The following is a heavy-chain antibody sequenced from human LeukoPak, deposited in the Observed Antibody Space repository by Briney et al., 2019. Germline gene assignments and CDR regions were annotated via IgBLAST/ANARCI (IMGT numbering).Heavy chain of an antibody. D-gene: IGHD3-10*01. J-gene: IGHJ4*02. CDR3: ARDSDGVLDY. V-gene: IGHV3-7*04. CDR2: IKHDGSEK. Sequence: GGSLRLFCAASGFTFTTYWMAWVRQAPGKGLEWVANIKHDGSEKHYVDSVKGRFTISRDSAENSLFLQMNSLRAEDTAVYYCARDSDGVLDYWGQGTLVTVSS. CDR1: GFTFTTYW.